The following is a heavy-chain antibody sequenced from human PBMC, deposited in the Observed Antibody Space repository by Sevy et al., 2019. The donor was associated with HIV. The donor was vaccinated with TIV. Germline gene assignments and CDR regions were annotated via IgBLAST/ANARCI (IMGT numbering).Heavy chain of an antibody. CDR3: ARGGYYYDNAAYYALDS. CDR2: IWSDGAYQ. Sequence: GGSLRLSCAATGFTFSNYAMHWVRQAPGKGMEWVAIIWSDGAYQYHGDSVKGRFTIYRDNSKNTLYLQMNNVTVEDTAVYYCARGGYYYDNAAYYALDSWGQGTLVTVSS. CDR1: GFTFSNYA. J-gene: IGHJ4*02. V-gene: IGHV3-33*01. D-gene: IGHD3-22*01.